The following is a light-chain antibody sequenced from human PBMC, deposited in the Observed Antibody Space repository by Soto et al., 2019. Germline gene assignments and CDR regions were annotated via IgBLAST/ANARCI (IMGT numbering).Light chain of an antibody. V-gene: IGKV3-20*01. CDR2: GAS. CDR3: RQYGSSLSIT. J-gene: IGKJ5*01. Sequence: EIVLTQSPGTLSLSPGERATLSCRASQSVSNYYLAWYQQKPGQAPRLLIYGASSRATGIPDRFSGSGSGTDFTLTISRLEPEDFAVYYCRQYGSSLSITFGQGTRLEIK. CDR1: QSVSNYY.